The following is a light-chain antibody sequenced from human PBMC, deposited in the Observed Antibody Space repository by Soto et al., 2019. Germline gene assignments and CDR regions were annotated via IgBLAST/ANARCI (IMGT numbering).Light chain of an antibody. V-gene: IGKV3-15*01. CDR3: HQYNNWPVLNT. CDR1: QSVRTN. CDR2: AAS. J-gene: IGKJ2*01. Sequence: EIVMTQSPATLSVSPGERATLSCRASQSVRTNLAWYQQKPGQAPRLLIYAASTGATGIPARFSGSGSGTQITLTISSLQSEDFEVYYWHQYNNWPVLNTFGQGTKLEIK.